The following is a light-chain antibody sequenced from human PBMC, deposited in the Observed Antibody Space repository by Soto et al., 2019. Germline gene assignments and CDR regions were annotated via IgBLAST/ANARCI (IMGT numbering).Light chain of an antibody. CDR2: DAS. V-gene: IGKV3-11*01. CDR1: QSVGTS. Sequence: EIVLTQSPATLSLSPGERATFSCKASQSVGTSLAWFQQKPGQAPRLLIYDASVRATGIPARFSGSGSGTDFTLPISRLPPEDIAMYYCQQSSNWPPWTFGRGTRVEI. CDR3: QQSSNWPPWT. J-gene: IGKJ1*01.